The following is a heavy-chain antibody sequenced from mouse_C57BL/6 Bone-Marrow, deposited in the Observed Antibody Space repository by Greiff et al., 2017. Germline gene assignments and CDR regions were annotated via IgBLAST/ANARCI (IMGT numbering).Heavy chain of an antibody. D-gene: IGHD1-1*01. Sequence: EVQAVESGGGLVQPGGSLSLSCAASGFTFTDYYMSWVRQPPGKALEWLGFIRNKANGYTTEYSASVKGRFTISRDNSQSILYLQMNALRAEDSATYYCARSYGSSFAYWGQGTLVTVSA. CDR2: IRNKANGYTT. V-gene: IGHV7-3*01. CDR3: ARSYGSSFAY. J-gene: IGHJ3*01. CDR1: GFTFTDYY.